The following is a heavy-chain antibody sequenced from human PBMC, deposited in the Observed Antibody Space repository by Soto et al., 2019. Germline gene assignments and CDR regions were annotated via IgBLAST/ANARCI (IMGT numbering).Heavy chain of an antibody. CDR1: GGSINSGGYY. Sequence: QVQLQESGPGLVKPSQTLSVTCTVSGGSINSGGYYWSWIRQQPGKGLEWIGYIYYRGSTYYNPSLKTRVTISVDTSKNQFSLDLSSVTAADAAVYYCARVSSGYAFDYWGQGTLVTVS. V-gene: IGHV4-31*03. J-gene: IGHJ4*02. D-gene: IGHD5-12*01. CDR3: ARVSSGYAFDY. CDR2: IYYRGST.